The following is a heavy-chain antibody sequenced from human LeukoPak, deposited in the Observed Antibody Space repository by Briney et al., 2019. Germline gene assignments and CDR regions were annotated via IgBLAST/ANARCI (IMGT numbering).Heavy chain of an antibody. CDR2: MNPNSGNT. J-gene: IGHJ4*02. CDR1: GYTFTSYD. D-gene: IGHD3-3*02. Sequence: ASVNVSCKASGYTFTSYDINWVRQATGQGLEWMGWMNPNSGNTGYAQKFQGRVTMTRNTSISTAYMELSSLRSEDTAVYYCARGSIRTGPTLVFWGQGTLVTVSS. CDR3: ARGSIRTGPTLVF. V-gene: IGHV1-8*01.